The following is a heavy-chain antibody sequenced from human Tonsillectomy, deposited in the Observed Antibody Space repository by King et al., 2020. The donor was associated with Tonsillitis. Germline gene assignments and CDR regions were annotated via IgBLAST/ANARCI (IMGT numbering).Heavy chain of an antibody. J-gene: IGHJ4*02. Sequence: VQLVESGAEVRKPGESLRISCKGSGYKFNIYWIGWVRQLPGKGLEWMGIIFPDDSDTRYSPSFQGQVTISADKSISTAYLQWSSLKASDTAMYYCARPVSPRDSRGATSIDSWGQGTLVTVSS. D-gene: IGHD4-23*01. CDR3: ARPVSPRDSRGATSIDS. CDR2: IFPDDSDT. V-gene: IGHV5-51*01. CDR1: GYKFNIYW.